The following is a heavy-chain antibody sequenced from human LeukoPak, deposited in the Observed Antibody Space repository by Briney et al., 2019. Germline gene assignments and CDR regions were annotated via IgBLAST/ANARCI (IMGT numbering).Heavy chain of an antibody. CDR3: AKDEGRSDRYGSGSYPPY. CDR1: GFTFSSYG. CDR2: ISGSGGSA. D-gene: IGHD3-10*01. J-gene: IGHJ4*02. V-gene: IGHV3-23*01. Sequence: GGTLRLSCAASGFTFSSYGMSWVRQAPEKGLEWVSAISGSGGSAYYADSVKGRFTISRDNPNNTLYLQMNSLRAEDTAVYYCAKDEGRSDRYGSGSYPPYWGQGTLVTVSS.